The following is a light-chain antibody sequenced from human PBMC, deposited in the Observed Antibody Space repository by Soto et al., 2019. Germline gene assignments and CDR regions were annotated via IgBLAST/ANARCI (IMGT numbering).Light chain of an antibody. J-gene: IGKJ4*02. V-gene: IGKV3-15*01. CDR1: QSVSTD. CDR3: EEYNTWDPIMA. Sequence: VLTQTPATLSLFPGKTATLSCSPSQSVSTDSAWYQQRPGQAPRLLIYGASTRATGIPARFRGSGFGIEFRLTMSCLLFEDFAIFYCEEYNTWDPIMAFGGGTMVDI. CDR2: GAS.